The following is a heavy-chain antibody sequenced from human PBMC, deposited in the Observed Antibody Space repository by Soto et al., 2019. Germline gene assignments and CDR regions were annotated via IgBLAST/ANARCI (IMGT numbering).Heavy chain of an antibody. CDR2: INHSGST. V-gene: IGHV4-34*01. Sequence: SETLSLTCTVSGGSISSYYWSWIRQPPGKGLEWIGEINHSGSTNYNPSLKSRVTISVDTSKNQFSLKLSSVTAADTAVYYCARVDRGYSYGYRHYYYGMDVWGQGTTVTVSS. CDR1: GGSISSYY. D-gene: IGHD5-18*01. J-gene: IGHJ6*02. CDR3: ARVDRGYSYGYRHYYYGMDV.